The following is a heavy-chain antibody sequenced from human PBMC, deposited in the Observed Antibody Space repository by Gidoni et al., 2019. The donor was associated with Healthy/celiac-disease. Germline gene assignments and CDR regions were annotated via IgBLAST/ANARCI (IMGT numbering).Heavy chain of an antibody. CDR1: GFTFSNAW. V-gene: IGHV3-15*01. Sequence: EVQLVESGGGLVKPGGSLRLSCAASGFTFSNAWMSWVRQAPGKGLGWVGRIKSKTDGGKTDYAAPVKGRFTISRDDSKNTLYLQMNSLKTEDTAVYYCTTSYDFWSGYYTIDYWGQGTLVTVSS. D-gene: IGHD3-3*01. CDR3: TTSYDFWSGYYTIDY. CDR2: IKSKTDGGKT. J-gene: IGHJ4*02.